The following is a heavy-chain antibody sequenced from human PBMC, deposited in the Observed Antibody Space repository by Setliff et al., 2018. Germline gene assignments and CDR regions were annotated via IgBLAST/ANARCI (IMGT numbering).Heavy chain of an antibody. Sequence: SETLSLTCTVSGGSISSGDYYWSWIRQPPGKGLEWIGYIYYSGNTYYSPSLKSRVTMFVDTSKNQFSLMLYSVTAADTAIYYCARYDSSGYSENYYFDYWGQGTLVTVSS. J-gene: IGHJ4*02. CDR3: ARYDSSGYSENYYFDY. V-gene: IGHV4-30-4*08. D-gene: IGHD3-22*01. CDR2: IYYSGNT. CDR1: GGSISSGDYY.